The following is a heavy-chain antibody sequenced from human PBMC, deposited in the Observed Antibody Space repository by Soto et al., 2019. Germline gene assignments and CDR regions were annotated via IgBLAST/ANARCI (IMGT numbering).Heavy chain of an antibody. D-gene: IGHD3-16*01. V-gene: IGHV3-23*01. CDR3: ATHDRGDYMAS. Sequence: EVQVLESGGDLVQPGVSLRLACVASGFTFSNYAMSWVRQAPGKGLEWVSTISGTGTSTYYADFVKGRVTISRDNSQNSLSVHMNRLRAEDRAVYYCATHDRGDYMASLGQGSLVTVS. J-gene: IGHJ4*02. CDR1: GFTFSNYA. CDR2: ISGTGTST.